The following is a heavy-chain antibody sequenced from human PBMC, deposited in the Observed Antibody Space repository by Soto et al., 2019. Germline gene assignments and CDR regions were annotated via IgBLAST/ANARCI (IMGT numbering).Heavy chain of an antibody. Sequence: GGSLRLSCAASGFTFSNAWMNWVRQAPGKGLEWVGRIKSKTDGGTTDYAAPVKGRFTISRDDSKNTLYLQMNSLKTEDTAVYYCTTDCGDSSGYYYAPPYSYGMDVWGQGTTVTVSS. D-gene: IGHD3-22*01. CDR3: TTDCGDSSGYYYAPPYSYGMDV. J-gene: IGHJ6*02. CDR1: GFTFSNAW. V-gene: IGHV3-15*07. CDR2: IKSKTDGGTT.